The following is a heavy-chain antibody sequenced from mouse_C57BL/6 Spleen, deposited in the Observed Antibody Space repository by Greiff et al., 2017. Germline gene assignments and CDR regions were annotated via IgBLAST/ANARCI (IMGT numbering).Heavy chain of an antibody. J-gene: IGHJ2*01. CDR3: ARQEGTAQDLDY. Sequence: VQLQQSVAELVRPGASVKLSCTASGFNIKNTYMHWVKQRPEQGLEWIGRIDPANGDTKYAPKFQGKATITANTSSYTASLQLSSLTSSDTAIYYYARQEGTAQDLDYWGQGTTLTVSS. CDR1: GFNIKNTY. CDR2: IDPANGDT. V-gene: IGHV14-3*01. D-gene: IGHD3-2*02.